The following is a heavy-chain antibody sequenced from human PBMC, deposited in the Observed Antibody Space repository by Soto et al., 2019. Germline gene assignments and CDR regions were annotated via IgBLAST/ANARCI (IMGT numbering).Heavy chain of an antibody. CDR1: GFTFSSHC. J-gene: IGHJ6*02. CDR3: ARGLKNYYGMDV. V-gene: IGHV3-74*01. CDR2: LNSDGSSR. Sequence: GGSLRLSCAASGFTFSSHCMHWVRQAPGKGLVWVSRLNSDGSSRYYGDSMKGRVTISRDNAKNTVYLQMDSLRDEDSAVYYCARGLKNYYGMDVWGQGTTVTVSS.